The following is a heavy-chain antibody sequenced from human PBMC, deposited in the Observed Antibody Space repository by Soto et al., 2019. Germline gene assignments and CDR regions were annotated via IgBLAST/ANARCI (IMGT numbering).Heavy chain of an antibody. V-gene: IGHV4-39*01. CDR2: IYYSGST. D-gene: IGHD3-10*01. J-gene: IGHJ3*02. CDR3: ASMNDYGSGLFDI. Sequence: QLQLQESGPGLVKPSETLSLTCTVSGGSISSSSYYWGWIRQPPGKGLEWIGSIYYSGSTYYNPSLKSRVTISVDTSKNQFSLKLSSVTAADTAVYYCASMNDYGSGLFDIWGQGTMVTVSS. CDR1: GGSISSSSYY.